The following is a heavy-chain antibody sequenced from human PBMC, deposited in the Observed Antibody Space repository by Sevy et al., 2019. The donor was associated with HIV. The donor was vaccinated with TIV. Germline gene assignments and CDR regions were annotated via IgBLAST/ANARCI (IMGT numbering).Heavy chain of an antibody. CDR1: RGFGVYY. J-gene: IGHJ3*01. D-gene: IGHD3-10*01. CDR3: ARVGAWYYRSTGNAFDF. CDR2: INCSGST. Sequence: SETLSLTCTVSRGFGVYYWSWIRQPPGKGLEWIGYINCSGSTNYNPSLKSRVTISVDTSKNQFSLNLSSVTAADTAVYYCARVGAWYYRSTGNAFDFWGHGTMVTVSS. V-gene: IGHV4-59*01.